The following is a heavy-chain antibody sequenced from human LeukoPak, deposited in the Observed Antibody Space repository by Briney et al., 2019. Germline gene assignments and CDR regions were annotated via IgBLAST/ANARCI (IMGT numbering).Heavy chain of an antibody. CDR3: AKDRGY. Sequence: GGSLRLSCAASGFNFTDFPMTWVRQAPGKALEWVSAISGSGDRTYYADFVKGRFTISRDNSRNTLYLQMNSLRVEDTAVYYCAKDRGYLGLGTLVTGSS. J-gene: IGHJ4*02. CDR2: ISGSGDRT. V-gene: IGHV3-23*01. CDR1: GFNFTDFP.